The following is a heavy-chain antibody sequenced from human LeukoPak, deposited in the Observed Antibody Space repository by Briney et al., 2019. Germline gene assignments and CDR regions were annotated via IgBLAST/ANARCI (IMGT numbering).Heavy chain of an antibody. V-gene: IGHV3-23*01. Sequence: GGSLRLSCAASGFTFSSYAMSWVRQAPGKGLEWVSAIGGSGGSTYYADSVKGRFTISRDNSKNTLYLQMNSLRAEDTAVYYCALKPRVSQPLDYWGQGTLVTVSS. D-gene: IGHD6-13*01. CDR2: IGGSGGST. CDR1: GFTFSSYA. J-gene: IGHJ4*02. CDR3: ALKPRVSQPLDY.